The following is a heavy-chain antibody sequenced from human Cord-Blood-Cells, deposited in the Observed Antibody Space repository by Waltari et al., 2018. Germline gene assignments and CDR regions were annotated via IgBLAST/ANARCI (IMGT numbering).Heavy chain of an antibody. V-gene: IGHV3-23*01. D-gene: IGHD6-6*01. CDR1: GFTFSSYA. J-gene: IGHJ4*02. Sequence: EVQLLESGGGLVQPGGSLRLSCAASGFTFSSYAMSWVRQAPGKGLEWGSAISGSGGSKYYADSVKGRFTISRDNSKITLYLQMNSLRAEDTAVYYCAKGPRYSSSSNWGQGTLVTVSS. CDR2: ISGSGGSK. CDR3: AKGPRYSSSSN.